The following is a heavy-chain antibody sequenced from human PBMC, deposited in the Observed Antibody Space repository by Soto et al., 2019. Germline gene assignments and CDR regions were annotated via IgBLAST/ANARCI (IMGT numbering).Heavy chain of an antibody. CDR2: IYHTGTT. CDR3: ARGVNCYDSSGSSWFDP. J-gene: IGHJ5*02. Sequence: PSETLSLTCTVSGGSINSGGYSWTWIRQPPGKGLEWIGFIYHTGTTYYNPSLKSRVTISVDRSKNQFSLKLNSVTAADTAVYYCARGVNCYDSSGSSWFDPWGQGALVT. D-gene: IGHD3-22*01. V-gene: IGHV4-30-2*01. CDR1: GGSINSGGYS.